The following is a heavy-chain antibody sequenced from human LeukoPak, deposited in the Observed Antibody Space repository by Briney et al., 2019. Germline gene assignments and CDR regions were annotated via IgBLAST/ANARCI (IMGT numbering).Heavy chain of an antibody. V-gene: IGHV1-69*01. Sequence: SVKVSCKASGGTFSSYAISWVRQAPGQGLEWMGGIIPIFGTANYAQKFQGRVTITADESTSTAYMELSSLRSEDTAVYYCARAKTYYYGSGSYRSSRNWFDPRGQGTLVTVSS. D-gene: IGHD3-10*01. CDR1: GGTFSSYA. CDR3: ARAKTYYYGSGSYRSSRNWFDP. CDR2: IIPIFGTA. J-gene: IGHJ5*02.